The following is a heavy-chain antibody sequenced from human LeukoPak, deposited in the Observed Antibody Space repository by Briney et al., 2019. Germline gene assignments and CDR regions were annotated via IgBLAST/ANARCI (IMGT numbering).Heavy chain of an antibody. Sequence: ASVKVSRKASGFTFTTSAVRWVRQARGQRLEWIGRIVVGSGNTDHAQKFQGRLTITRDIATSTAYMELSSLTSDDTAVYYCAAVPNANAWYWDDAFDIWGQGTMVTVSS. CDR3: AAVPNANAWYWDDAFDI. J-gene: IGHJ3*02. CDR2: IVVGSGNT. V-gene: IGHV1-58*01. D-gene: IGHD2-8*02. CDR1: GFTFTTSA.